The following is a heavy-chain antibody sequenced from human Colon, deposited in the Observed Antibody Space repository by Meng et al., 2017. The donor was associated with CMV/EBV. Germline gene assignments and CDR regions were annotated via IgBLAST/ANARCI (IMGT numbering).Heavy chain of an antibody. V-gene: IGHV1-3*01. CDR2: INAGHVNT. D-gene: IGHD6-13*01. CDR1: YTITDHA. CDR3: TRGPSSSWYGPRAYFDY. J-gene: IGHJ4*02. Sequence: YTITDHAIHWVRQAPGQSLEWMGWINAGHVNTKYSQKFQGRVTITRDTSASTIYMELSSLRSEDTAVYYCTRGPSSSWYGPRAYFDYWGQRTLVTVSS.